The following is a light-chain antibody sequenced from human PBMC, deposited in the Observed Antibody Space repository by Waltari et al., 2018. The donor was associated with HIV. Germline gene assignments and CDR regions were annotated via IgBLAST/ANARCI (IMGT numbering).Light chain of an antibody. V-gene: IGKV3-20*01. J-gene: IGKJ1*01. Sequence: EIVLTQSPGTLSLSPGDNATLSCGASHNIVGSNVAWYHQKPGQAPRLLIHGVSARATGISRRFRGSGSQRDFSLSVSALEPEDIGLYFCQQYERSRWTFGQGT. CDR1: HNIVGSN. CDR2: GVS. CDR3: QQYERSRWT.